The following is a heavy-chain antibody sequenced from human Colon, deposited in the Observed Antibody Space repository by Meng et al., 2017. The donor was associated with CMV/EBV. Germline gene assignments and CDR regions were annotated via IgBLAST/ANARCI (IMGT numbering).Heavy chain of an antibody. V-gene: IGHV3-7*04. D-gene: IGHD4-11*01. CDR1: SMTLSSYW. J-gene: IGHJ5*01. CDR2: IKQDGSEI. Sequence: GGSLRLSCVVSSMTLSSYWMTWVRQAPGKGLEWVANIKQDGSEISYVDSVKGRFTISRDNAKNSLYLEMNNLRAEDTAVYYCARGQLWLDSWGQGKLVTVSS. CDR3: ARGQLWLDS.